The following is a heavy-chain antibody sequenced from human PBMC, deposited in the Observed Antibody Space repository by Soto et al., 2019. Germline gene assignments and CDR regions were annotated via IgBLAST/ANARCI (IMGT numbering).Heavy chain of an antibody. CDR2: INHSGGT. CDR3: ARGSVDTVDSSGFYDY. Sequence: ASETLSLTCAVYGGSFSAYYWSWIRQPPGKGLEWIGEINHSGGTSYNPSLKSRVTISVDTSKSQFSLKLTSVTAADRAVYYCARGSVDTVDSSGFYDYWGQGTPVTVSS. CDR1: GGSFSAYY. J-gene: IGHJ4*02. D-gene: IGHD3-22*01. V-gene: IGHV4-34*01.